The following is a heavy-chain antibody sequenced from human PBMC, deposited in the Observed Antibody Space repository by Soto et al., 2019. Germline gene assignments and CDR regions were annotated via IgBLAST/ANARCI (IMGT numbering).Heavy chain of an antibody. J-gene: IGHJ4*02. V-gene: IGHV1-69*01. D-gene: IGHD3-22*01. CDR1: GDTFRRYA. CDR2: IIPMLNSP. CDR3: ATIGLDVDF. Sequence: QLRLVQSGAEVKKPGSSVKVSCKGSGDTFRRYALSWVRQAPGQGLEWMGGIIPMLNSPNYSQRFQGRVIISENESTNTAYMEFISLTSDDTAVYYCATIGLDVDFWGQGTPVVVSS.